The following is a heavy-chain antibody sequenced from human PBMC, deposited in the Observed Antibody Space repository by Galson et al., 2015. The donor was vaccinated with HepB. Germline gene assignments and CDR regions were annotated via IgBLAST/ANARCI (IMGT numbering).Heavy chain of an antibody. D-gene: IGHD3-16*01. CDR2: IKTKTDGETT. CDR1: GFTFSNTW. Sequence: LRLSCAASGFTFSNTWMSWVRQAPGKGLEWVGRIKTKTDGETTDYAAPVKGRFTISRDDSKNTLFLQMSSLKSEDTAVYYCAERPRGGYSFDSWGQGILVTVSS. J-gene: IGHJ4*02. CDR3: AERPRGGYSFDS. V-gene: IGHV3-15*01.